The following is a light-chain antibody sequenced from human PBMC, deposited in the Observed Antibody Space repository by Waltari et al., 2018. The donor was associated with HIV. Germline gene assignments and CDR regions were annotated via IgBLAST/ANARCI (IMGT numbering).Light chain of an antibody. Sequence: QSALTQPASLSGFPGQSITIFCSGFRSDIGDYNYVSWYQQYQGKVPKLIIYDVKYRPSGVSNRFSGSKSDSAAFLNISGLQTEDEAVYHCCSYTSGSTHVFGTGTEVTVL. CDR2: DVK. V-gene: IGLV2-14*03. CDR1: RSDIGDYNY. J-gene: IGLJ1*01. CDR3: CSYTSGSTHV.